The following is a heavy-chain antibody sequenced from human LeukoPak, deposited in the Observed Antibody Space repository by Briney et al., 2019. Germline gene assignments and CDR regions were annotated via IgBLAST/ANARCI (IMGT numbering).Heavy chain of an antibody. J-gene: IGHJ5*02. D-gene: IGHD3-16*01. Sequence: GGSLRLSCAASGFTFSTYSMTWVRQAPGKGLEWVSTISGSGGSTYYADSVKGRFTISRDNSKNTLYLQMNSLRAEDTAVYYCAKVPLGGTDPWGQGTLVTVSS. CDR3: AKVPLGGTDP. CDR2: ISGSGGST. CDR1: GFTFSTYS. V-gene: IGHV3-23*01.